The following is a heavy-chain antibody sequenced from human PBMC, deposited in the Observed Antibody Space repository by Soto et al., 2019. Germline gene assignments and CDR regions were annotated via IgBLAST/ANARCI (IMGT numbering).Heavy chain of an antibody. D-gene: IGHD3-3*01. CDR3: ARLYYDYV. Sequence: GGSLRLSCAGSGFTFGTYSMNWVRQAAGEGLEWIAYISYDSDTIQYADSVKGRFTISRDSAKNSLYLQMNSLRDEDTAVYYCARLYYDYVWGQGTTVTVSS. V-gene: IGHV3-48*02. CDR1: GFTFGTYS. CDR2: ISYDSDTI. J-gene: IGHJ6*02.